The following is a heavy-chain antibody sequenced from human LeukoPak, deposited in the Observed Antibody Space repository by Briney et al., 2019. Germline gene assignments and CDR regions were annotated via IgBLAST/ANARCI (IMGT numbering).Heavy chain of an antibody. J-gene: IGHJ3*02. CDR3: AKASLSSGWYLNDAFDI. V-gene: IGHV3-23*01. CDR1: GFTFSSYA. Sequence: GGSLRLSCAASGFTFSSYAMSWVRQAPGKGLEWVSAISGSGGSTYYADSVKGRFTIPRDNSKNTLYLQMNSLRAEDTAVYYCAKASLSSGWYLNDAFDIWGQGTMVTVSS. CDR2: ISGSGGST. D-gene: IGHD6-19*01.